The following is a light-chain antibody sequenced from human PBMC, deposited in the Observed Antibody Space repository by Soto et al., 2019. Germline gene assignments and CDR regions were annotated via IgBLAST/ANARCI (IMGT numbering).Light chain of an antibody. J-gene: IGKJ3*01. CDR2: GAS. CDR3: QQYASSPPN. V-gene: IGKV3-20*01. Sequence: EIVLTQSPGTLSLSPGERATLSCRASQSVSSSYLAWYQQKPGQAPRLLIYGASSRATGIPDRFTGSGSGTDFTLTISRLEPEDFAVYYCQQYASSPPNFGPGTKVDNK. CDR1: QSVSSSY.